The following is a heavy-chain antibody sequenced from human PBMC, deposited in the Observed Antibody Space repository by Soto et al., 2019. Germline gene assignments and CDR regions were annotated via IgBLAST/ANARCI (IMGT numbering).Heavy chain of an antibody. J-gene: IGHJ6*02. D-gene: IGHD2-15*01. CDR3: AKEEGYCSGGSCPEDIGMDV. Sequence: PGGSLRLSCAASGFTFSSYAMSWVRQAPGKGLKWVSAISGSGGSTYYADSVKGRFTISRDNSKNTLYLQMNSLRAEDTAVYYCAKEEGYCSGGSCPEDIGMDVWGQGTKVTVSS. CDR2: ISGSGGST. CDR1: GFTFSSYA. V-gene: IGHV3-23*01.